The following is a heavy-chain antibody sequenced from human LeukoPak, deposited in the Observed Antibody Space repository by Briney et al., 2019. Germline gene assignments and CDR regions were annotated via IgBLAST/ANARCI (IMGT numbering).Heavy chain of an antibody. CDR3: ARIGYSYGYNSYYFDY. CDR2: INPNSGGT. CDR1: GYTFTGYY. V-gene: IGHV1-2*06. D-gene: IGHD5-18*01. Sequence: ASVKVSCKASGYTFTGYYMHWVRQAPGQGLEWMGRINPNSGGTNYAQKFQGRVTMTRDTSISTAYMELSRLGSDDTAVYYCARIGYSYGYNSYYFDYWGQGTLVTVSS. J-gene: IGHJ4*02.